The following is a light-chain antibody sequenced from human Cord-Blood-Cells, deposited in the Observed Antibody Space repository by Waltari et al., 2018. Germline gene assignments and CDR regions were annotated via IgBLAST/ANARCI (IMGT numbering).Light chain of an antibody. V-gene: IGLV4-69*01. Sequence: QLVLTQSPSASASPGASVKLTCTLRSGHSSYAIAWHQQQPEKGPRYLMKLNSDGSHSKGDGIPDRFSGSSSGAERYLTISSLQSEDEADYYCQTWGTGIHWVFGGGTKLTVL. J-gene: IGLJ3*02. CDR1: SGHSSYA. CDR3: QTWGTGIHWV. CDR2: LNSDGSH.